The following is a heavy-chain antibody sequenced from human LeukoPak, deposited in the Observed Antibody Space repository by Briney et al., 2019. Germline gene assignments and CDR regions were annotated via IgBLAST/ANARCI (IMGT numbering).Heavy chain of an antibody. CDR1: GGSFSGYY. CDR3: ARAYCSGGSCYYYYYYGMDV. V-gene: IGHV4-34*01. CDR2: INHSGST. D-gene: IGHD2-15*01. Sequence: SETLSLTCAVYGGSFSGYYWSWIRQPPGKGLEWIGEINHSGSTNYNPSLKSRVTISVDTSKNQFSLKLSSVTAADTAVYYCARAYCSGGSCYYYYYYGMDVGGKGTTVTVSS. J-gene: IGHJ6*04.